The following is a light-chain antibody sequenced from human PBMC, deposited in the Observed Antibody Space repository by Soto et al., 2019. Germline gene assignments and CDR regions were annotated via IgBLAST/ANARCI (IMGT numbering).Light chain of an antibody. Sequence: DIVMTQSPDSLAVSLGERATFNCKSSQSILDRSKNKYYLAWYQQKSGQPPKLLIYWASLRESGVPDRFTGSESGTDFTLTISSLQAAAVAVYYCQQYFTSPWTFGQGTKVEI. CDR3: QQYFTSPWT. J-gene: IGKJ1*01. CDR1: QSILDRSKNKYY. V-gene: IGKV4-1*01. CDR2: WAS.